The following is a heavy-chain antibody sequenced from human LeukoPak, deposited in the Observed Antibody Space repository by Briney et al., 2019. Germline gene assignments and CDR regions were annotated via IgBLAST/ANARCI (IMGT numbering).Heavy chain of an antibody. CDR3: ARAGDYGSGSRAFDM. Sequence: HPGGSLRLSCVASGFTFSSYWMHWVRQAPGKGLVWVSRIRSDGSTTYADSVKGRFTISRDNAKNTLYLQMNSLRAEDTAVYYCARAGDYGSGSRAFDMWGQGTMVTVSS. J-gene: IGHJ3*02. V-gene: IGHV3-74*01. CDR1: GFTFSSYW. D-gene: IGHD3-10*01. CDR2: IRSDGST.